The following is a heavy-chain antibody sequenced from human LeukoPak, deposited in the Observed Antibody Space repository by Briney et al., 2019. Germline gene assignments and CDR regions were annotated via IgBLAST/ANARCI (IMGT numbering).Heavy chain of an antibody. CDR3: ARGRFGEWDNWFDP. CDR2: INPSGGAT. V-gene: IGHV1-2*02. J-gene: IGHJ5*02. Sequence: GASVKVSCKASGYTFTGYYIHWVRQAPGQGLEWMAWINPSGGATNYVQKFQGRVTMTRDTSISTAYMELSRLTSDDTAVYFCARGRFGEWDNWFDPWGQGTLVTVSS. D-gene: IGHD3-10*01. CDR1: GYTFTGYY.